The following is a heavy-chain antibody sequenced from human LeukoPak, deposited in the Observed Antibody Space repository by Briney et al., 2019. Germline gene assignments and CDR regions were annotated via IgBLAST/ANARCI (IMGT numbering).Heavy chain of an antibody. J-gene: IGHJ5*02. D-gene: IGHD6-19*01. CDR2: ISGSGGST. CDR1: GFTFGSYT. V-gene: IGHV3-23*01. Sequence: GGSLSLSCAASGFTFGSYTMSWVRQAPGKGLEWVSAISGSGGSTYYADSVKGRFAISRDNSKNNLYLQMNSLRAEDTAVYYCAKDLVAGATAWGQGTLVTVSS. CDR3: AKDLVAGATA.